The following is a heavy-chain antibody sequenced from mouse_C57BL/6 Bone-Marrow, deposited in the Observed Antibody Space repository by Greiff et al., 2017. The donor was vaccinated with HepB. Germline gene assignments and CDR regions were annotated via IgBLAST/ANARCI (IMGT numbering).Heavy chain of an antibody. Sequence: QVQLQQPGAELVKPGASVKMSCKASGYTFTSYWITWVKQRPGQGLEWIGDIYPGSGSTNYNEKFKSKATLTVDTSSSTAYMQLSSLTSEDSAVYYCARKAYDYDVAWFAYWGQGTLVTVSA. D-gene: IGHD2-4*01. CDR3: ARKAYDYDVAWFAY. CDR2: IYPGSGST. J-gene: IGHJ3*01. CDR1: GYTFTSYW. V-gene: IGHV1-55*01.